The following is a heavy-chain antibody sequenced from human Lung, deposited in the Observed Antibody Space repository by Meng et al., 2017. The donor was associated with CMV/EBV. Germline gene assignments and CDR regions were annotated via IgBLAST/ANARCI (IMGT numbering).Heavy chain of an antibody. Sequence: GEXXKISCAASRFTFGTYWMTWVRQAPGKGLEWVATIKEDGSEKYYVDSVKGRFAISRDNAQNSLYLQMDSLRAEDTAVYYCARGRFAFDFWGQGNLV. CDR3: ARGRFAFDF. CDR1: RFTFGTYW. J-gene: IGHJ4*02. CDR2: IKEDGSEK. D-gene: IGHD3-16*01. V-gene: IGHV3-7*01.